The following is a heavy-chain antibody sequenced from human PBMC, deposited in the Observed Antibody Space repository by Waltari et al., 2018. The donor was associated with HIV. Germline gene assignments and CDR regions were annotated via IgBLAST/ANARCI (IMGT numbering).Heavy chain of an antibody. V-gene: IGHV5-51*03. CDR1: GYSFTSYW. Sequence: EVQLVQSGAEVKKPGESLKISCKGSGYSFTSYWIGWVRQMPGKGLEWMGCILPGGPGPRDSPPFQGQVTIPADKSISTAYLQWSSLKASDTAMYYCARRTYYDRSGYLNDAVDIWGQGTMVTVSS. J-gene: IGHJ3*02. D-gene: IGHD3-22*01. CDR2: ILPGGPGP. CDR3: ARRTYYDRSGYLNDAVDI.